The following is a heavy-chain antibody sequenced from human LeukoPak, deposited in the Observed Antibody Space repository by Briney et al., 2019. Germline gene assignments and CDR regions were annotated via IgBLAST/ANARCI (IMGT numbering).Heavy chain of an antibody. Sequence: SETLSLTCTVSGGSISSSSYYWGWIRQPPGKGLEWIGSIYYSGSTYYNPSLKSRVTISVDTSKNQFSLKLSSVTAADTAVYYCARHRIEMATPFDYWGQGTLVTVSS. CDR2: IYYSGST. J-gene: IGHJ4*02. D-gene: IGHD5-24*01. CDR1: GGSISSSSYY. V-gene: IGHV4-39*01. CDR3: ARHRIEMATPFDY.